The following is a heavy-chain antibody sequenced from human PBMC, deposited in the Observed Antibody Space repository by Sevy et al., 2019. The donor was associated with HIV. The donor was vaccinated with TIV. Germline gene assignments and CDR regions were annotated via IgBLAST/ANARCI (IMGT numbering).Heavy chain of an antibody. J-gene: IGHJ3*01. Sequence: SETLSLTCAVYGGSFTDYFWTWIRQPPGNGLEWIGDINHSGNTNYSPSLKSRVTISVDTTNNQFSLRLSSLTAADTALYYCARLYSPYFYENEDVSGQGTMVTVSS. CDR1: GGSFTDYF. CDR3: ARLYSPYFYENEDV. V-gene: IGHV4-34*01. CDR2: INHSGNT. D-gene: IGHD2-15*01.